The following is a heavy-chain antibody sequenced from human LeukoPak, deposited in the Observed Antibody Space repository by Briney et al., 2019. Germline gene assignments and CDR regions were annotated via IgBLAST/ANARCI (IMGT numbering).Heavy chain of an antibody. V-gene: IGHV1-69*06. Sequence: ASVKVSCKASGGTFSSYAISWVRQAPGQGLEWMGGIIPIFGTANYAQKFQGRVTITADKSTSTAYMEMRSLRSEDTAVYYCASTNYDILAGYRGYWGQGTLVTVSS. D-gene: IGHD3-9*01. J-gene: IGHJ4*02. CDR2: IIPIFGTA. CDR3: ASTNYDILAGYRGY. CDR1: GGTFSSYA.